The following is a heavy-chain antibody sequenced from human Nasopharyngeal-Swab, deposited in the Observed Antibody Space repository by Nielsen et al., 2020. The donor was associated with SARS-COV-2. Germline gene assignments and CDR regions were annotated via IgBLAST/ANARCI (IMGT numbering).Heavy chain of an antibody. J-gene: IGHJ6*02. CDR2: INPSGGST. CDR1: GYTFTSYY. V-gene: IGHV1-46*01. Sequence: ASVKVSCKASGYTFTSYYMHWVRQAPGQGLEWMGIINPSGGSTSYAQKFQGRVTMTRDTSTSTAYMELSSLRSEDTAVYYCARVEAGYSSGGPYYYYGMDVWGQGTTVTVSS. D-gene: IGHD6-19*01. CDR3: ARVEAGYSSGGPYYYYGMDV.